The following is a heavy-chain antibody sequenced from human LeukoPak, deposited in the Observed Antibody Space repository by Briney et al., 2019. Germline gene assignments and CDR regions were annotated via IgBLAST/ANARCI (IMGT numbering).Heavy chain of an antibody. CDR3: ARHRYDFWSGYYSGYFDY. Sequence: PSETLSLTCTVSGGSISSSSYYWGWIRQPPGKGLEWIGSIYYSGSTYYNPSLKSRVTISVDTSKNQFSLKLSSVTAADTAVYYCARHRYDFWSGYYSGYFDYWGQGTLVTVSS. V-gene: IGHV4-39*01. D-gene: IGHD3-3*01. CDR2: IYYSGST. CDR1: GGSISSSSYY. J-gene: IGHJ4*02.